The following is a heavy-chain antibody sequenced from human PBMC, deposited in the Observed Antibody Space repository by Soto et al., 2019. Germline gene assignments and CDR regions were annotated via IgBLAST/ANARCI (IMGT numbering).Heavy chain of an antibody. CDR2: INHSGST. V-gene: IGHV4-34*01. CDR1: GGSFSGYY. D-gene: IGHD6-13*01. Sequence: SETLSLTCAVYGGSFSGYYWTWIRQPPGTGLEWIGEINHSGSTNYNPSLKSRVTISVDTSKNQFSLKLTSVAAADTAVYYCARHGGYSSRFVGWGQGTTVTVSS. CDR3: ARHGGYSSRFVG. J-gene: IGHJ6*02.